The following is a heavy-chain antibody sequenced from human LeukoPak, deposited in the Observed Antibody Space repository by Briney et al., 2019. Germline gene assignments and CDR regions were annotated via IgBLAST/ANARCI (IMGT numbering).Heavy chain of an antibody. CDR1: GGSFSGYY. CDR2: INHSGRT. CDR3: ARASGCSSTSCHYYYYYYMDV. D-gene: IGHD2-2*01. J-gene: IGHJ6*03. V-gene: IGHV4-34*01. Sequence: SETLSLTCAVYGGSFSGYYWSWIRQPPGKGLEWIGEINHSGRTNYNPSLKSRVTISVDTSKNQFSLKLSSVTAADTAVYYCARASGCSSTSCHYYYYYYMDVWGKGTTVTVSS.